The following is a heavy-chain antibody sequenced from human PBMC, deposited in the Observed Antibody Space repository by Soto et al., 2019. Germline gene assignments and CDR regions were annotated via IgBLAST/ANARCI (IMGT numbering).Heavy chain of an antibody. V-gene: IGHV4-39*01. CDR1: GGSISSSSYY. Sequence: QLQLQESGPGLVKPSETLSLTCTVSGGSISSSSYYWGWIRQPPGKGLEWIGSIYYSGSTYYNPSLKSRVTISVDTSKNQFSLKLSSVTAADTAVYYCARHILFEGKERDDSGYYFDYWGQGTLVTVSS. CDR3: ARHILFEGKERDDSGYYFDY. D-gene: IGHD4-17*01. J-gene: IGHJ4*02. CDR2: IYYSGST.